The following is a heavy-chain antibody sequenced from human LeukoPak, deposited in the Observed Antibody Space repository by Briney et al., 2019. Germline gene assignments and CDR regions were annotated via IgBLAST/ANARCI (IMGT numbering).Heavy chain of an antibody. J-gene: IGHJ3*02. CDR2: IYYSGST. Sequence: PSETLSLTCTVSGGSISSYYWSWIRQPPGKGLEWIGYIYYSGSTNYNPSLKSRVTISVDTSKNQFSLKLSSVTAADTAVYYCAKDPGSPLHDAFDIWGQGTMVTVSS. V-gene: IGHV4-59*12. CDR1: GGSISSYY. CDR3: AKDPGSPLHDAFDI.